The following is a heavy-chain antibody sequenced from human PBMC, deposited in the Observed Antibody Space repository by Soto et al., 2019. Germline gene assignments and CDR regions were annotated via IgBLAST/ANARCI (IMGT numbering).Heavy chain of an antibody. V-gene: IGHV5-51*01. CDR1: GYSFTSYW. J-gene: IGHJ6*03. D-gene: IGHD2-2*01. CDR2: IYPGDSDT. Sequence: PGESLKISCKGSGYSFTSYWIGWVRQMPGKGLEWMGIIYPGDSDTRYSPSFQGQVTISADKSISTAYLQWSSLKASDTAVYYCARHILGYCSSTSCRDYYYYYMDVWGKGTTVTVSS. CDR3: ARHILGYCSSTSCRDYYYYYMDV.